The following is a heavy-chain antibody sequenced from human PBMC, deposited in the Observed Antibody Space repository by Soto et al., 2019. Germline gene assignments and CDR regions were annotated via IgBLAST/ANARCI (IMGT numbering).Heavy chain of an antibody. CDR2: INLNTGGS. D-gene: IGHD6-19*01. Sequence: QVQLVQSGAEVRKPGASVKVSCKASGYTFSNYFIHWVRQAPGHGLKSLGWINLNTGGSISAQSFRGRVTMTGDTSMSTAFMELSSVTTDDSAFYFCARGTLAVPAPADLFGYSMDVWGQGTTVTVS. V-gene: IGHV1-2*02. CDR1: GYTFSNYF. CDR3: ARGTLAVPAPADLFGYSMDV. J-gene: IGHJ6*02.